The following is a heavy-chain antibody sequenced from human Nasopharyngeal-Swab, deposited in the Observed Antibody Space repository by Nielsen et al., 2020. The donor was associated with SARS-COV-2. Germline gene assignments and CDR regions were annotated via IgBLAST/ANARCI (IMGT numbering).Heavy chain of an antibody. V-gene: IGHV1-69*10. CDR2: IIPTLSIT. CDR3: ARAAILFGMDV. Sequence: WVRQALGQGLEWMGGIIPTLSITNYAQKFQGRVTITADKSTSTAYMELSSLRSEDTAVYYCARAAILFGMDVWGQGTTVTVSS. D-gene: IGHD3-3*01. J-gene: IGHJ6*02.